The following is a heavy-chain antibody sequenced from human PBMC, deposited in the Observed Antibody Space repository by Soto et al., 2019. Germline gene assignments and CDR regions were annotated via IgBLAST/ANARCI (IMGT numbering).Heavy chain of an antibody. Sequence: QVQLVESGGGLVRPGGSLRLSCEASGFTFRDYYMTWFRQAPGKGLEWLSYIDSSTKYTNYADSVKGRFTISRDNAKNPLYLQTNSLRADDTAVYYCARDCCYTMDVWGQGTMVTVSS. D-gene: IGHD2-15*01. CDR1: GFTFRDYY. J-gene: IGHJ6*02. CDR3: ARDCCYTMDV. CDR2: IDSSTKYT. V-gene: IGHV3-11*05.